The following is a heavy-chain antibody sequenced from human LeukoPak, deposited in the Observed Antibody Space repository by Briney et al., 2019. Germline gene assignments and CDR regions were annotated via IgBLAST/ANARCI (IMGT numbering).Heavy chain of an antibody. CDR2: ISSNGGST. V-gene: IGHV3-64*01. CDR3: ATSNSGSLKLDY. D-gene: IGHD3-10*01. J-gene: IGHJ4*02. CDR1: GFTFSSYA. Sequence: GGSLRLSCAASGFTFSSYAMHWVRQAPGKGLEYVSAISSNGGSTYYANSVKGRFTLSRDNSKNTLYLQMGSLRAEDMAVYYCATSNSGSLKLDYWGQGTLVTVSS.